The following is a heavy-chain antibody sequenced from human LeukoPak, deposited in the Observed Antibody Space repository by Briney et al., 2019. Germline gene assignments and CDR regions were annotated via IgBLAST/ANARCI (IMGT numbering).Heavy chain of an antibody. Sequence: GGSLRLSCAASGFTFSSYGMHWVRQAPGKGLEWVAVISYDGSNKYYADSVKGRFTISRDNSKNTLYLQMNSLRAEDTAVYYCARGRDIWFGAQSGWFDPWGQGTLVTVST. J-gene: IGHJ5*02. CDR3: ARGRDIWFGAQSGWFDP. CDR2: ISYDGSNK. D-gene: IGHD3-10*01. V-gene: IGHV3-30*03. CDR1: GFTFSSYG.